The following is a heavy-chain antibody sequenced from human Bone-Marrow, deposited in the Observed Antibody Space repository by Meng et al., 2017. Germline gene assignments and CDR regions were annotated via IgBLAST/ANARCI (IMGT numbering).Heavy chain of an antibody. Sequence: QAQLVQSGSEVKEPGASGKGSCKASGYTFTGYYMHLVRQAPGQGLEWMGRINPNSGGTNYAQKFQGRVTMTRDTSISTAYMELSRLRSDDTAVYYCARGVVGAPRDWGQGTLVTVSS. D-gene: IGHD1-26*01. V-gene: IGHV1-2*06. CDR2: INPNSGGT. CDR3: ARGVVGAPRD. CDR1: GYTFTGYY. J-gene: IGHJ4*02.